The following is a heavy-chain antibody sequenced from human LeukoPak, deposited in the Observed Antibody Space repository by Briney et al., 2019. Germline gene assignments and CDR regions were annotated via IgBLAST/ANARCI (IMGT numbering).Heavy chain of an antibody. J-gene: IGHJ6*03. Sequence: ASVKVSCKASGGTFSSYAMTWVRQAPGQGLEWMGGIIPIFGTANYAQKFQGRVTITTDESTNTAFMELSSLRSEDTAVYYCARGQENYDFWSGYGVPGGYYYYYMDVWGKGTTVTVSS. CDR1: GGTFSSYA. CDR2: IIPIFGTA. CDR3: ARGQENYDFWSGYGVPGGYYYYYMDV. V-gene: IGHV1-69*05. D-gene: IGHD3-3*01.